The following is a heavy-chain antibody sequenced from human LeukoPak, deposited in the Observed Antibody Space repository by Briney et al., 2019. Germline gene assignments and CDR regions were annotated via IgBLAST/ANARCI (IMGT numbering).Heavy chain of an antibody. CDR1: GGSISSSSYY. D-gene: IGHD3-22*01. Sequence: PSETLSLTCTVSGGSISSSSYYWGWIRQPPGKGLEWIGSIYYSGSTYYNPSLKSRVTISVDTSKNQFSLKLSSVTAADTAVYYCARDSSGYYPLYWGQGTLVTVSS. V-gene: IGHV4-39*01. CDR2: IYYSGST. J-gene: IGHJ4*02. CDR3: ARDSSGYYPLY.